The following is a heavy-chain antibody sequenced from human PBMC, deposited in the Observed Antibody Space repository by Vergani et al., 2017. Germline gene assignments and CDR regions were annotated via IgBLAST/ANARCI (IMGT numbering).Heavy chain of an antibody. Sequence: QVQLQESGPGLVKPSQTLSLTCTVSGGSISSGGYYWSWIRQHPGKGLEWIGYIYYSGSTNYTPSLKSRVTISVDTSKNQFSLKLSSVTAADTAVYYCARGGYYYDSSGYLDYWGQGTLVTVSS. CDR1: GGSISSGGYY. CDR2: IYYSGST. V-gene: IGHV4-31*03. D-gene: IGHD3-22*01. CDR3: ARGGYYYDSSGYLDY. J-gene: IGHJ4*02.